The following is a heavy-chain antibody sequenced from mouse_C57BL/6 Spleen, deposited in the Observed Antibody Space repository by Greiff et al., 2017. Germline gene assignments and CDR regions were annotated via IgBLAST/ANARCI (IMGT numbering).Heavy chain of an antibody. CDR3: ARPYYGSSFFAY. D-gene: IGHD1-1*01. J-gene: IGHJ3*01. CDR2: ISSGSSTI. Sequence: EVKLVESGGGLVKPGGSLKLSCAASGFTFSDYGMHWVRQAPEKGLDWVAYISSGSSTIYYADTVKGRFTISRDNAKNTLFLQMTSLRSEDTAMYYCARPYYGSSFFAYWGQGTLVTVSA. V-gene: IGHV5-17*01. CDR1: GFTFSDYG.